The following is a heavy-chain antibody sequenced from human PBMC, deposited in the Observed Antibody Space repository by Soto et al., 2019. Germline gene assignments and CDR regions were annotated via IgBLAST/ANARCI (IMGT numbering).Heavy chain of an antibody. CDR2: ISAHNGNT. V-gene: IGHV1-18*01. Sequence: QVHLVQSGAEVKKPGASVKVSCKGSGYAFTTYGITWVRQAPGQGLEWMGWISAHNGNTNYAQNLQGSDTVTRDTSTSTAYMELRSLRSDDTAVYYCARGRYGDYWGQGALVTVSS. CDR3: ARGRYGDY. D-gene: IGHD1-1*01. J-gene: IGHJ4*02. CDR1: GYAFTTYG.